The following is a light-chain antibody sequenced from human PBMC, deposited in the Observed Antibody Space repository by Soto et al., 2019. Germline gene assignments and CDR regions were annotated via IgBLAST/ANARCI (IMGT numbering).Light chain of an antibody. CDR3: QPYNTYPLT. CDR1: QSISNW. Sequence: DIQMTQSPSTLSASVGDRVTITCRASQSISNWLAWYQQKPGKAPNLLIYKATSLETGVPSRFSGSGSGKEFTLTISSLQTDDFATYYCQPYNTYPLTFGGGTKVEIK. J-gene: IGKJ4*01. V-gene: IGKV1-5*03. CDR2: KAT.